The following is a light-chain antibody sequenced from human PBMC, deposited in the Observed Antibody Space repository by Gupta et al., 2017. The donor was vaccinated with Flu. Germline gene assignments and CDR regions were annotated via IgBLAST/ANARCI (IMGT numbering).Light chain of an antibody. CDR3: QQYDNHRTAYT. CDR2: DAT. Sequence: RVTITCQASQDINNCLNWYQQKPGKAPKLLIYDATFLETGVPTRFRGTGSGREFTFNISSLKSEHTAKYYCQQYDNHRTAYTFGQGTNLEI. CDR1: QDINNC. V-gene: IGKV1-33*01. J-gene: IGKJ2*01.